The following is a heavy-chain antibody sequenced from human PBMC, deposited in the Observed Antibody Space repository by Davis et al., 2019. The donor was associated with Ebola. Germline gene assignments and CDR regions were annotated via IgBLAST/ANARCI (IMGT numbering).Heavy chain of an antibody. CDR1: GFSFSGYT. CDR3: ARGGLSRLDH. Sequence: GESLKISCEASGFSFSGYTMTWVRQAPGKGLEWVAKMKEDGSDEHYVDSVKGCFTISRDNAKNSLYLQMNSLRVDDTAVYYCARGGLSRLDHWGQGTVVTVSS. J-gene: IGHJ4*02. V-gene: IGHV3-7*01. D-gene: IGHD3-22*01. CDR2: MKEDGSDE.